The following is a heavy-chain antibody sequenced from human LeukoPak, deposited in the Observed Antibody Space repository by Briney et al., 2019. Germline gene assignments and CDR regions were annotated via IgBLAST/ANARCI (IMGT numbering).Heavy chain of an antibody. CDR3: ARLRYLYDENGYPVEYGLDV. J-gene: IGHJ6*02. D-gene: IGHD3-22*01. Sequence: PSQTLSLTCTVSGDSIDSRGYYWTWIRQHPEKGLEWIGHIHYTGSIDDNPSLRSRLILSVGTSKNEFSLRLSSVTAADTAVYYCARLRYLYDENGYPVEYGLDVWGQGTTVTVSS. V-gene: IGHV4-31*03. CDR2: IHYTGSI. CDR1: GDSIDSRGYY.